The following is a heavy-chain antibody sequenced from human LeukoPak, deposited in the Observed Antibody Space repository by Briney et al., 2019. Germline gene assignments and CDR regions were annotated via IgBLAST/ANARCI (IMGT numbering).Heavy chain of an antibody. D-gene: IGHD1-1*01. CDR1: GFTFSSYS. J-gene: IGHJ4*02. CDR3: GRTGDLSDY. Sequence: GGSLRLSCAASGFTFSSYSMNWVRQAPGKGLEWVANIKQDGSEKFYVDSVKGRFTISRDNAKDSLYLQMNSLRVGDTAVYYCGRTGDLSDYWGQGTQVTVSS. CDR2: IKQDGSEK. V-gene: IGHV3-7*01.